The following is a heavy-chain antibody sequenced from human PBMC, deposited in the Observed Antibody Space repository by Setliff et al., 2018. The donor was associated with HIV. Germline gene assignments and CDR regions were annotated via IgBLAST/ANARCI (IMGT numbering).Heavy chain of an antibody. D-gene: IGHD6-13*01. CDR1: GYSLTELS. J-gene: IGHJ6*03. CDR2: VDPEDGET. Sequence: ASVKVSCKVSGYSLTELSMHWVRQAPGKGLEWMGRVDPEDGETIYAERFQGRVTITADTSTDTSYMELSSLRSEDTAVYYCATGAETYSSSWEAYYMDVWGKGTTVTVSS. V-gene: IGHV1-24*01. CDR3: ATGAETYSSSWEAYYMDV.